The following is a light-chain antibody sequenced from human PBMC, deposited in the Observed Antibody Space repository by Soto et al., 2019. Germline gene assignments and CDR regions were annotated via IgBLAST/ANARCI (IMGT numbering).Light chain of an antibody. V-gene: IGLV2-14*01. CDR1: SSDVGGYNY. J-gene: IGLJ1*01. CDR3: SSYTSSSTYV. CDR2: DVS. Sequence: QPASVSGSPGQSITISCTGTSSDVGGYNYVSWYQQHPGKAPKLMIYDVSNRPSGVSNRFSGSKSGNTASLTISGLQAEDEADYHCSSYTSSSTYVFGTGTKLTVL.